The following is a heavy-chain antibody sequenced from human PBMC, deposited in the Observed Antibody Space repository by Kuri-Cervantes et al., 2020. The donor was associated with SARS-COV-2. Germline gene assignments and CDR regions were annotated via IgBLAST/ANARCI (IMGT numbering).Heavy chain of an antibody. CDR1: GFTFSGHW. Sequence: GESLKISCAASGFTFSGHWIHWVRQAPGKGLVWVSRINPDGSYTNNADSVKGRFTISRDNSKNTLYLQMNSLRAEDTAVYYCAKDLRRGYSYGYGDYWGQGTLVTVSS. CDR3: AKDLRRGYSYGYGDY. J-gene: IGHJ4*02. D-gene: IGHD5-18*01. CDR2: INPDGSYT. V-gene: IGHV3-74*01.